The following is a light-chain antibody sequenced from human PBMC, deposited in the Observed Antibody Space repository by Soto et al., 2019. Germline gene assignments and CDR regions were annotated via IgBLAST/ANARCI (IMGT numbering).Light chain of an antibody. CDR1: QGISSW. CDR2: KAS. Sequence: DIQMTQSPSTLSASVGDRVTITCRGSQGISSWLAWYQLKPGKAPRLLIYKASSLARGVPSRFSGGGSGTEITLTLSSLQPADVATYHCQQHTTFGQGTKVEI. J-gene: IGKJ1*01. CDR3: QQHTT. V-gene: IGKV1-5*03.